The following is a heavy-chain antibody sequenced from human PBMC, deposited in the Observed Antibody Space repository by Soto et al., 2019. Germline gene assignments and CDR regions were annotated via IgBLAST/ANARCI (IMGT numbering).Heavy chain of an antibody. CDR2: INYDGSSR. D-gene: IGHD6-13*01. V-gene: IGHV3-74*03. CDR1: GFTFSTHW. J-gene: IGHJ4*02. Sequence: EVQLVESGGGLVQPGGSLRLSCAASGFTFSTHWMHWVRQVQGKGLMWVSRINYDGSSREYADSVKGRFTISRDNAKNTLYLQMNSLRAEDTAVYYCTSDILAAGVDYWGQGTPVTVSS. CDR3: TSDILAAGVDY.